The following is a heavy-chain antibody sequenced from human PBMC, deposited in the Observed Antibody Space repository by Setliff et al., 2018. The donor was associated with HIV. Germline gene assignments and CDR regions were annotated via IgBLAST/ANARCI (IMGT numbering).Heavy chain of an antibody. Sequence: GGSLRHSCGASGFTFILYRMNWVRQAAGKGREWVSYISSSSSYTHYADSVKGRFTISRDNAKNSLYLQMNSLRAEDTAVYYCARPNYYDNSGSFDYWGQGTLVTVSS. CDR1: GFTFILYR. CDR3: ARPNYYDNSGSFDY. V-gene: IGHV3-21*06. CDR2: ISSSSSYT. D-gene: IGHD3-22*01. J-gene: IGHJ4*02.